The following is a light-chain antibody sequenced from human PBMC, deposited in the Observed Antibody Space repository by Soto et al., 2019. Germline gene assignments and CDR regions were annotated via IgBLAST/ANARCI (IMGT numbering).Light chain of an antibody. CDR1: QGINSY. CDR2: EAS. Sequence: IQLTQSPSSLSASVGDRVTITCRASQGINSYLAWYQQTPGKVPQLLIYEASILQSGVPSRFSGSGSGTDFTLTIRRMEPEDVGMYYCQQYGSSPITFGQGTRLEIK. J-gene: IGKJ5*01. CDR3: QQYGSSPIT. V-gene: IGKV1-9*01.